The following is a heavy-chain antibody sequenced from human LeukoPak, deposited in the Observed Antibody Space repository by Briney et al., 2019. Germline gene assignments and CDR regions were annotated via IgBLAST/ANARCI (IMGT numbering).Heavy chain of an antibody. CDR1: GFTFSSYG. D-gene: IGHD3-3*01. V-gene: IGHV3-30*02. CDR2: IRYDGSNK. CDR3: AKDMYYDFWSGYPDY. Sequence: GGSLRLSCAASGFTFSSYGMHWVRQAPGKGLEWVAFIRYDGSNKYYADSVKGRFTISRDSSKNTLYLQMNSLRAEDTAVYYCAKDMYYDFWSGYPDYWGQGTLVTVSS. J-gene: IGHJ4*02.